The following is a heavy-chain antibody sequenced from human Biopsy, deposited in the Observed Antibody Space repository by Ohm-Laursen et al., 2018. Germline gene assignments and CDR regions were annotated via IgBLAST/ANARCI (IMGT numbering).Heavy chain of an antibody. CDR3: ARVGAGAPSIDCFDY. V-gene: IGHV4-59*07. Sequence: SDTLSLTCTVYGGSFNGYFWSWIRQPPGKGLEWIGYIYYSGSTNYNPSLRSRVTISVDRSKNQFSLELSSVTAADTAVYYCARVGAGAPSIDCFDYWGQGALVTVSS. D-gene: IGHD1-26*01. J-gene: IGHJ4*02. CDR1: GGSFNGYF. CDR2: IYYSGST.